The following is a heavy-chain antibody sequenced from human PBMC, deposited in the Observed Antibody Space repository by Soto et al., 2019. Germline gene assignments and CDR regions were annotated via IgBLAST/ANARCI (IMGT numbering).Heavy chain of an antibody. CDR1: GFTFSSYA. CDR2: ISYDGSNK. J-gene: IGHJ6*02. Sequence: QVQLVESGGGVVQPGRSLRLSCAASGFTFSSYAMHWVRQAPGKGLEWVAVISYDGSNKYYADSVKGRFTISRDNSKNPLYLQMNSLRAEDTAVYYCARDRGHVWGQGTTVTVSS. V-gene: IGHV3-30-3*01. CDR3: ARDRGHV.